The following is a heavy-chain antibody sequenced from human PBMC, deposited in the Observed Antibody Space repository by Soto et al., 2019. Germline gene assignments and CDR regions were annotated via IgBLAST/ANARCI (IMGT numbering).Heavy chain of an antibody. V-gene: IGHV3-23*01. CDR3: AKDPRKDLLFSMDV. D-gene: IGHD2-15*01. CDR1: GFTFSSYA. J-gene: IGHJ6*02. Sequence: PGGSLRLSCAASGFTFSSYAMSWVRQAPGKGLEWVSAISGSGGSTYYADSVKGRFTISRDNSKNTLYLQMNSLRAEDTAVYYCAKDPRKDLLFSMDVWAQGTTVTVSS. CDR2: ISGSGGST.